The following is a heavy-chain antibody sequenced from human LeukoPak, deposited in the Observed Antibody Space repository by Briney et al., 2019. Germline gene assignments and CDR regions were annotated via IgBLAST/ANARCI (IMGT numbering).Heavy chain of an antibody. D-gene: IGHD3-3*01. CDR2: IYTSGST. Sequence: PSETLSLTCTVSGGSISSYYWGWILQPAGKGLEWIGRIYTSGSTNYNPSLKSRVTISVDTSKNQFSLKLSSVTAADTAVYYCARDTGHDFWSGYSFRFDPWGQGTLVTVSS. V-gene: IGHV4-4*07. J-gene: IGHJ5*02. CDR3: ARDTGHDFWSGYSFRFDP. CDR1: GGSISSYY.